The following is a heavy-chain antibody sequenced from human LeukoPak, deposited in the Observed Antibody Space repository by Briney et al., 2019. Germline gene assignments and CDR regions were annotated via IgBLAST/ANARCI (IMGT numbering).Heavy chain of an antibody. Sequence: GASVKVSCKASGGTFSSYGLSWVRQAPGQGLEWMGGIIPIFGATNYAQNFQGRVTITMDESTSTAYMELSSLRADDAAVYYCARRWPHSSGYYLFDYWGQGTLVTVSS. CDR2: IIPIFGAT. D-gene: IGHD3-22*01. CDR1: GGTFSSYG. V-gene: IGHV1-69*05. J-gene: IGHJ4*02. CDR3: ARRWPHSSGYYLFDY.